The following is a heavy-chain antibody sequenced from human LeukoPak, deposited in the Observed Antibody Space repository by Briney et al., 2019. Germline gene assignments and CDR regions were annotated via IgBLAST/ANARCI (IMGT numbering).Heavy chain of an antibody. CDR1: GFTFRSYW. V-gene: IGHV3-7*04. J-gene: IGHJ5*02. CDR2: IKEDGSEK. D-gene: IGHD5-12*01. Sequence: PGGSLRLSCAASGFTFRSYWMSWVRQAPGKGLGWVANIKEDGSEKYYVDSVKGRFTISGDNAKNSLYLQMNSLRAEDTAVYYCARLVATIYGWFDPWGQGTLVTVSS. CDR3: ARLVATIYGWFDP.